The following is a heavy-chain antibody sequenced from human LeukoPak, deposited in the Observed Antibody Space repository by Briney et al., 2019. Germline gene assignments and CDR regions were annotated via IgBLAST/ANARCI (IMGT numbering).Heavy chain of an antibody. J-gene: IGHJ4*02. CDR2: ISGNGGVI. CDR1: GFTFSSYG. D-gene: IGHD1-1*01. V-gene: IGHV3-48*04. Sequence: GGSLRLSCAASGFTFSSYGMHWVRQAPGKGLEWLSYISGNGGVIQYADSVKGRFTISRDNAKNLLYLQMDSLRVEDTAIYYCARDPRTVRIWGQGTLVTVSS. CDR3: ARDPRTVRI.